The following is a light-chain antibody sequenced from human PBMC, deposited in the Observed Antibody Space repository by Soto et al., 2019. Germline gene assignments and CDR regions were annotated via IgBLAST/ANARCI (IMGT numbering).Light chain of an antibody. V-gene: IGKV3-15*01. CDR1: QSVSSN. Sequence: EIVMTQSPATLSVSPGERATLSCRASQSVSSNLAWYQQNPGQAPRLLIYGASTRATGIPARFSGSGSGTEFTLTISSLQSEGFAVYYCQQYNNWPPLTFGGGTKVEIK. CDR3: QQYNNWPPLT. CDR2: GAS. J-gene: IGKJ4*01.